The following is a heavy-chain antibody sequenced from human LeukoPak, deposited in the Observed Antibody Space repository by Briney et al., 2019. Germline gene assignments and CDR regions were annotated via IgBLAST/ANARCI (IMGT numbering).Heavy chain of an antibody. D-gene: IGHD7-27*01. CDR2: ISGSGGST. J-gene: IGHJ6*03. CDR1: GFTLSSDA. V-gene: IGHV3-23*01. Sequence: GGSLRLSCAASGFTLSSDAMSWVRQAPGKGLEWVSSISGSGGSTYYADSVKGRFTISRDNSKNTLYLQMNSLRAEDTAVYYWAEVGGGNWGSDYYYYYMDVWGKGTTVTVSS. CDR3: AEVGGGNWGSDYYYYYMDV.